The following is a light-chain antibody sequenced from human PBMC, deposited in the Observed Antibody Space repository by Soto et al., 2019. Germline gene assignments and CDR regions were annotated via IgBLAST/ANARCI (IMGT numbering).Light chain of an antibody. CDR3: TSYTTSITWV. Sequence: QSALTQPASVSGSPGQSITISCTGTSSDVGGYNHVSWYQQHPGKAPKLIIYEVSNRPSGVSNRFSGSKSGNTASLTISGLQAEDEADYYCTSYTTSITWVFGGGTKVTVL. CDR1: SSDVGGYNH. CDR2: EVS. V-gene: IGLV2-14*01. J-gene: IGLJ3*02.